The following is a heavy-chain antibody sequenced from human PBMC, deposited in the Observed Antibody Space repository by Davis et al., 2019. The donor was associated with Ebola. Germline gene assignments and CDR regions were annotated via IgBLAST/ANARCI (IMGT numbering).Heavy chain of an antibody. J-gene: IGHJ5*02. Sequence: AASVKVSCKASGYTFTSYGISWVRQAPGQGLEWMGWISAYNGDTNYAQKLQGRVTTTTDTSTSTAYMELRSLRSDDTAVYYWARGVGYSGSWYGGWFDPWGQGTLVTVSS. CDR2: ISAYNGDT. D-gene: IGHD6-13*01. CDR3: ARGVGYSGSWYGGWFDP. V-gene: IGHV1-18*01. CDR1: GYTFTSYG.